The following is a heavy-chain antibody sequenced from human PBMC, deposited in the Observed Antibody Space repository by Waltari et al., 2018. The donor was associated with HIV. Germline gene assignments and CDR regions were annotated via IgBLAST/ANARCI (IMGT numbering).Heavy chain of an antibody. CDR1: GGSISSYY. Sequence: QVQLQESGPGLVKPSETLSLTCTVSGGSISSYYWSWIRQPPGKGLEWIGYIYYSGSTNYNPSPKSRVTIAVDTAKNQFSRKLSSVTAADTAVYYCARLYCSSTSCYPYWYFDRWGRGTLVTVSS. CDR3: ARLYCSSTSCYPYWYFDR. CDR2: IYYSGST. V-gene: IGHV4-59*01. D-gene: IGHD2-2*01. J-gene: IGHJ2*01.